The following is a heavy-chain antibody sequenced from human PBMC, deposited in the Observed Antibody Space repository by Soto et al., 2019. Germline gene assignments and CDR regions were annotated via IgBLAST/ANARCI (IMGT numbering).Heavy chain of an antibody. J-gene: IGHJ3*02. CDR3: ARDKSAPYYDFWSGYSSPVDAFDI. D-gene: IGHD3-3*01. V-gene: IGHV1-18*01. CDR2: ISAYNGNT. CDR1: GYTFTSYG. Sequence: ASVKVSCKAAGYTFTSYGISXRRQAPGQGREGRGWISAYNGNTNYAQKLQGRVTMTTDTSTSTAYMELRSLRSDDTAVYYCARDKSAPYYDFWSGYSSPVDAFDIWGQGTMVTVSS.